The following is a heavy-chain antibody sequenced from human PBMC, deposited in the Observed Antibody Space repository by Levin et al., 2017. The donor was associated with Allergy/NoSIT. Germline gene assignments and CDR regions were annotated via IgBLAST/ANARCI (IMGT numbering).Heavy chain of an antibody. CDR2: IKSKTDGGTT. Sequence: GGALRLSCAASGFTFSNAWMSWVRQAPGKGLEWIGPIKSKTDGGTTDYAAPVKGRFTISRDDSKNILYLQMNNLKTEDTAVYYCTTLWSGSIDNWGQGTLVTVSS. CDR1: GFTFSNAW. CDR3: TTLWSGSIDN. J-gene: IGHJ4*02. D-gene: IGHD3-3*01. V-gene: IGHV3-15*01.